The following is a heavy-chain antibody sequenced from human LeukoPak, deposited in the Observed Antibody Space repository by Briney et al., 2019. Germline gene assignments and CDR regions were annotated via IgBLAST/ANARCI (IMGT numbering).Heavy chain of an antibody. Sequence: ASVKVSCKASGYTFTSYGISWVRQAPGQGLEWMGWISAYNGNTNYAQKLQGSVTMTTDTSTSTAYMELRSLRFDDTAVYYCARGDRRPRYSSDFDYWGQGTLVTVSS. CDR3: ARGDRRPRYSSDFDY. D-gene: IGHD6-19*01. V-gene: IGHV1-18*01. CDR2: ISAYNGNT. CDR1: GYTFTSYG. J-gene: IGHJ4*02.